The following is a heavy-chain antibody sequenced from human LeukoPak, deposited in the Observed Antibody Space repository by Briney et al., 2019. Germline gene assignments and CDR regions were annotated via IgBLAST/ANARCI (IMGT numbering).Heavy chain of an antibody. CDR1: GFTVSSNY. Sequence: GGSLRLSCAASGFTVSSNYMSWVRQAPGKGLEWVSVIYSGGSTYYADSVKGRFTISRDNSKNTLYLQMNSLRAEDTAVYYCARDRHYGSGSYYNQAGWFDPWGQGTLVTVSS. V-gene: IGHV3-66*01. D-gene: IGHD3-10*01. CDR3: ARDRHYGSGSYYNQAGWFDP. CDR2: IYSGGST. J-gene: IGHJ5*02.